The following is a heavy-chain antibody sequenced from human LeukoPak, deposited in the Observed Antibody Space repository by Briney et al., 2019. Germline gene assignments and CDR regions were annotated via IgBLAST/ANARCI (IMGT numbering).Heavy chain of an antibody. J-gene: IGHJ6*03. V-gene: IGHV1-18*01. Sequence: ASVKVSCKASGYTFTSYGISWVRQAPGQGLEWMGWISAYNGNTNYAQKLQGRVTMTTDTSTSTAYMDLSSLRSDDTAIYYCARDKVAAAGLQADDYYYYYMDVWGKGTTVTVSS. CDR3: ARDKVAAAGLQADDYYYYYMDV. CDR2: ISAYNGNT. D-gene: IGHD6-13*01. CDR1: GYTFTSYG.